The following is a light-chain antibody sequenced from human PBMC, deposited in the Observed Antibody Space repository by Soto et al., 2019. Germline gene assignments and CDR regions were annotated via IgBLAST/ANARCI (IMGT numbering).Light chain of an antibody. CDR3: QQYSSSPIT. CDR2: WAS. V-gene: IGKV4-1*01. CDR1: QGVLSSSNNKNY. Sequence: DLVLTPSPDSLAVSLGERATINCKSSQGVLSSSNNKNYLAWYQQKPGHPPRLLIYWASTRESGVPDRFTGSGSRTDFTLTISSLQSEDVAVYYCQQYSSSPITFGQGTRPEI. J-gene: IGKJ5*01.